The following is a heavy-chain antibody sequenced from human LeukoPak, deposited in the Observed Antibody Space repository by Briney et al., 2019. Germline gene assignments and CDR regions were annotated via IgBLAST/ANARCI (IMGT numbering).Heavy chain of an antibody. Sequence: SETLSLTCAVYGGSFSGYYWSWIRQPPGKGLEWIGEINHSGSTNYNPSLKSRVTISVDTSKNQLYLKLSSVTAADTAVYYCARERDGGNPGYYYFDYWGQGTLVTVSS. CDR1: GGSFSGYY. CDR2: INHSGST. V-gene: IGHV4-34*01. D-gene: IGHD4-23*01. J-gene: IGHJ4*02. CDR3: ARERDGGNPGYYYFDY.